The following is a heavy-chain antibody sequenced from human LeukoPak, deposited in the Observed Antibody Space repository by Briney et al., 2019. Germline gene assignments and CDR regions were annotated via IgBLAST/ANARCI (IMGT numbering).Heavy chain of an antibody. D-gene: IGHD3-10*02. Sequence: PRGSLRLSSAPSGFTFTSYEMNWVPQAPGKGLEGVSYISSSGSTIYYADSVKGRFTISRDNAKNSLYLQMKSLRAEDTAVYYCAELGITMIGGVWGKGTTVTISS. CDR1: GFTFTSYE. V-gene: IGHV3-48*03. CDR3: AELGITMIGGV. CDR2: ISSSGSTI. J-gene: IGHJ6*04.